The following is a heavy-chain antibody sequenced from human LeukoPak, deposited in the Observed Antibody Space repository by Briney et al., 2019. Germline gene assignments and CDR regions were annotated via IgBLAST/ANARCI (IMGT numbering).Heavy chain of an antibody. CDR2: IHYDGNT. V-gene: IGHV4-39*07. CDR3: ARRHTYYYDSSGYPLDAFDI. Sequence: PSETLSLTCTVSGGSISSSSYSWTWIRQPPGKGLEWIGSIHYDGNTYYKPSLRSRVTISVDTSKNQFSLKLSSVTAADTAVYYCARRHTYYYDSSGYPLDAFDIWGQGTMVTVSS. J-gene: IGHJ3*02. D-gene: IGHD3-22*01. CDR1: GGSISSSSYS.